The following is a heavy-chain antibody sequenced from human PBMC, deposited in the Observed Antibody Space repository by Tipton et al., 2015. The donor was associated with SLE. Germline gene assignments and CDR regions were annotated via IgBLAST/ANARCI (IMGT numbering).Heavy chain of an antibody. V-gene: IGHV3-7*03. Sequence: VQLVQPGGGLVQPGGSLRLSCTASGFTFSNNWMTWVRQAPGKGLEWVAHIEPDGSEEFYVDSVRGRFIISRDNAKSSLYLQMNSLRAEDSALYYCARVMGAGNLPPFDLWGRGILVTVSS. J-gene: IGHJ2*01. CDR3: ARVMGAGNLPPFDL. D-gene: IGHD1-26*01. CDR2: IEPDGSEE. CDR1: GFTFSNNW.